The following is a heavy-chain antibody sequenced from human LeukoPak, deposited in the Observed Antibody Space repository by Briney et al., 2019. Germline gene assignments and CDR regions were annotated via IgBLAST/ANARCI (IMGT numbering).Heavy chain of an antibody. D-gene: IGHD4/OR15-4a*01. CDR3: ARHDIADYSSFDP. J-gene: IGHJ5*02. CDR1: GGSMSSGSYY. Sequence: SETLSLTCSVSGGSMSSGSYYWGWNRQPPGKGLEWIGTIYYSGSAYYSPSLKSRVTISVDKSEKQFSLKLNSVTAADTAVYYCARHDIADYSSFDPWGQGALVTVSS. V-gene: IGHV4-39*01. CDR2: IYYSGSA.